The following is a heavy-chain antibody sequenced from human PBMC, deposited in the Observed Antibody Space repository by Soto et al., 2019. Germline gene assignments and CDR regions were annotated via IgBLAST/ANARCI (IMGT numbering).Heavy chain of an antibody. V-gene: IGHV1-46*01. CDR1: GYTFTSYY. J-gene: IGHJ6*02. CDR2: INPSGGST. CDR3: AGERIAAADPGAAYYYYGMDV. D-gene: IGHD6-13*01. Sequence: ASVKVSCKASGYTFTSYYMHWVRQAPGQGLEWMGIINPSGGSTSYARKFQGRVTMTRDTSTSTVYMELSSLRSEDTAVYYCAGERIAAADPGAAYYYYGMDVWGQGTTVTVSS.